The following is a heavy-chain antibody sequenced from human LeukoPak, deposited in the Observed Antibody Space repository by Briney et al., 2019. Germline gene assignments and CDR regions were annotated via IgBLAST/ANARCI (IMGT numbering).Heavy chain of an antibody. D-gene: IGHD6-6*01. Sequence: ASETLSLTCTVSGGSISSYYWSWIRQPPGKGLEWIGYIYTSGSTNYNPSLKSRVTISVDTSKNQFSLKLSSVTAADTAVYYCARRVIAARLWYFDYWGQGTLVTVSS. CDR3: ARRVIAARLWYFDY. V-gene: IGHV4-4*09. CDR2: IYTSGST. J-gene: IGHJ4*02. CDR1: GGSISSYY.